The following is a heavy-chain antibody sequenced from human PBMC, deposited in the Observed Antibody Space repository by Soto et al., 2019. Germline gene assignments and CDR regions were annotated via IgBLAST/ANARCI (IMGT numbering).Heavy chain of an antibody. CDR3: STGLTYYSDTSGYYFDS. Sequence: GGSLRLSCAASGFTFSSYSMNWVRQAPGKGLEWVSSISSSSSYIYYAAPVQGRFTISRDDSKNTLYLQMNSLKTEDTAVYFCSTGLTYYSDTSGYYFDSWGQGTLVTVSS. CDR2: ISSSSSYI. D-gene: IGHD3-22*01. CDR1: GFTFSSYS. V-gene: IGHV3-21*03. J-gene: IGHJ4*02.